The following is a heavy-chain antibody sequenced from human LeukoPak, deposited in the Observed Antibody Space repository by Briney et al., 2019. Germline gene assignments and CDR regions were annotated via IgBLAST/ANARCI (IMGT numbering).Heavy chain of an antibody. CDR1: GGSISSSSYY. D-gene: IGHD6-19*01. J-gene: IGHJ4*02. CDR2: IYYSGST. CDR3: ARVKAVAGTLGFDY. Sequence: PSETLSLTCTVSGGSISSSSYYWGWIRQPPGKGLEWIGSIYYSGSTYYNPSLKSRVTISVDTSKNQFSLKLSSVTAADTAVYYCARVKAVAGTLGFDYWGQGTLVTVSS. V-gene: IGHV4-39*07.